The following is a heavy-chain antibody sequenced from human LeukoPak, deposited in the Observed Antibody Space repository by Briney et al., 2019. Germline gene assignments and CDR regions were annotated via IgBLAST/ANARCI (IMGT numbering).Heavy chain of an antibody. Sequence: SETLSLTCSVSGNSISRGYYCGWIRQPPGKGLEWIGSVSHGGAAHDSMATFYNPSLKSRVTISVDTSKNQFSLKLSSVTAADTAVYYCARRVTSRRYFDYWGQGTLVTVPS. CDR3: ARRVTSRRYFDY. D-gene: IGHD3-10*01. V-gene: IGHV4-38-2*02. CDR2: VSHGGAAHDSMAT. CDR1: GNSISRGYY. J-gene: IGHJ4*02.